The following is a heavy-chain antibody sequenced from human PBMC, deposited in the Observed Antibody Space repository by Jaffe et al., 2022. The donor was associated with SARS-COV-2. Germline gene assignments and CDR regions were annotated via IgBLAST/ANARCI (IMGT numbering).Heavy chain of an antibody. J-gene: IGHJ5*02. V-gene: IGHV5-51*01. CDR3: ASTWGYCSSTSCYTGGWFDP. CDR1: GYSFTSYW. Sequence: EVQLVQSGAEVKKPGESLKISCKGSGYSFTSYWIGWVRQMPGKGLEWMGIIYPGDSDTRYSPSFQGQVTISADKSISTAYLQWSSLKASDTAMYYCASTWGYCSSTSCYTGGWFDPWGQGTLVTVSS. CDR2: IYPGDSDT. D-gene: IGHD2-2*02.